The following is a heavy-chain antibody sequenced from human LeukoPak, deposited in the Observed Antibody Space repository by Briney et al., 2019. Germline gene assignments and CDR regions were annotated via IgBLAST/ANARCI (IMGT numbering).Heavy chain of an antibody. D-gene: IGHD6-19*01. Sequence: SETLSLTCAVHGGSFNGYYWSWIRQSPGKGLEWIGEINDSRSTKYNPSLKSRVTISVDTSKNQFSLKLSSVTAADTAVYYCAREGYSSGWYRREAFDIWGQGTMVTVSS. J-gene: IGHJ3*02. CDR3: AREGYSSGWYRREAFDI. V-gene: IGHV4-34*01. CDR1: GGSFNGYY. CDR2: INDSRST.